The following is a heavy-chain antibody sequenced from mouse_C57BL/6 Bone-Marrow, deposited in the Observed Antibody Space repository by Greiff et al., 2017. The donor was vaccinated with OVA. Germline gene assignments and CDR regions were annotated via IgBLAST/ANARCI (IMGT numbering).Heavy chain of an antibody. Sequence: VQLQQSGPGLVQPSQSLSITCTVSGFSLTSYGVHWVRQSPGKGLEWLGVIWSGGSTDYTAAFISRLSISKDNSTSQVFFKMNSLQADDTAIYYCARTAYYGPSYFDYWGQGTTLTVSS. CDR2: IWSGGST. V-gene: IGHV2-2*01. CDR3: ARTAYYGPSYFDY. J-gene: IGHJ2*01. D-gene: IGHD1-1*01. CDR1: GFSLTSYG.